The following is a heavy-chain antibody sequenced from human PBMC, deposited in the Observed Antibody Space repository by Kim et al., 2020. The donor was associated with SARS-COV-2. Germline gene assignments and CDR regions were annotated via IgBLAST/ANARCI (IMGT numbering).Heavy chain of an antibody. J-gene: IGHJ5*02. Sequence: PCLKSRVTIAVATSKNQFSLKLSSVTAADTAVYYCARHEYSSSAINWFDPWGQGTLVTVSS. D-gene: IGHD6-6*01. CDR3: ARHEYSSSAINWFDP. V-gene: IGHV4-39*01.